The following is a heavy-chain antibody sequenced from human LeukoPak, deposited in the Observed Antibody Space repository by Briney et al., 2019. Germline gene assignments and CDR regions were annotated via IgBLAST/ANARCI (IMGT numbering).Heavy chain of an antibody. CDR3: AEARVMLLWFGNDAFDI. CDR1: GFTFSSYG. CDR2: ISYDGSNK. Sequence: PGGSLRLSWAALGFTFSSYGMHWVRQAPGKGLEWVAVISYDGSNKYYADSVKGRFTISRDSSKNTLYLQMNSLRAEDTAVYYCAEARVMLLWFGNDAFDIWGQGTMVTVSS. D-gene: IGHD3-10*01. V-gene: IGHV3-30*18. J-gene: IGHJ3*02.